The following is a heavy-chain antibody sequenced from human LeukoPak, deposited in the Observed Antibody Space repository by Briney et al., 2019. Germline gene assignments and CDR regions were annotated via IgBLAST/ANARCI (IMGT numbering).Heavy chain of an antibody. D-gene: IGHD3-10*01. CDR2: IYTSGST. CDR3: ARVKPGSGSSYIDY. V-gene: IGHV4-4*07. CDR1: GGSISSYY. Sequence: SSETLSLTCTVSGGSISSYYWSWIRQPAGKGLEWIGRIYTSGSTNYNPSLKSRVTMSVDTSKNQFSLKLSSVTAADTAVYYCARVKPGSGSSYIDYWGQGTLVTVSA. J-gene: IGHJ4*02.